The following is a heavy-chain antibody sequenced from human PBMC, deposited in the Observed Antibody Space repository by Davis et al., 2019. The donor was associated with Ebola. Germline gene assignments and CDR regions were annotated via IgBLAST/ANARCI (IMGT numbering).Heavy chain of an antibody. D-gene: IGHD6-19*01. CDR1: GASIGSSGYY. Sequence: SETLSLTCTVSGASIGSSGYYGGWIRQPPGKGLEWIGNIFFGGKTYYNPSLNSRVTISVDTSKNQFSLNLRSVTAADTAVYYCARDNSGWYWGQGTLVTVSS. CDR3: ARDNSGWY. J-gene: IGHJ4*02. V-gene: IGHV4-39*01. CDR2: IFFGGKT.